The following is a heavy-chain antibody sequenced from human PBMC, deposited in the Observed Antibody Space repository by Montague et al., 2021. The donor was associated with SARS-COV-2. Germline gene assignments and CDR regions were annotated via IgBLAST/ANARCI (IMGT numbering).Heavy chain of an antibody. J-gene: IGHJ5*02. Sequence: SETLSLTCTVSGGSMSDHYWAWIRQPPGKGLEWLAYIYYSGGINSXASLKSRVSMSVDTSKNQFSLKLTSVTAAGTAVYYCARAVSVRRAVNWFDPWGQGTLVTVSS. D-gene: IGHD3-10*01. CDR2: IYYSGGI. V-gene: IGHV4-59*11. CDR3: ARAVSVRRAVNWFDP. CDR1: GGSMSDHY.